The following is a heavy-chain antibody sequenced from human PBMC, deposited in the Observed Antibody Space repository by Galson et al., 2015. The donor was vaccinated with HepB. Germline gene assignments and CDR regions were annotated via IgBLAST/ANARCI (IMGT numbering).Heavy chain of an antibody. V-gene: IGHV1-69*13. CDR2: NFPIFGTA. J-gene: IGHJ4*02. D-gene: IGHD3-22*01. CDR3: ATVPLYYSDSGGRPYYFNY. Sequence: SVKVSCKASGGTFKTYAISWVRQAPGHGLEWMGGNFPIFGTANYAQSFQGRVTIIADASTSTVYMELSSLRSEDTAVYYCATVPLYYSDSGGRPYYFNYWGQGTLVSVSS. CDR1: GGTFKTYA.